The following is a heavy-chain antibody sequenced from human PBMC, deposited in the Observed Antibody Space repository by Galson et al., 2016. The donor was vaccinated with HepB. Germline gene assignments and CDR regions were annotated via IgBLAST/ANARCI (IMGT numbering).Heavy chain of an antibody. J-gene: IGHJ2*01. Sequence: SLRLSCAASAFTFSNYHMNWVRQAPGKGLEWVSYISISSYTIYYADSVKGRFTISRDDAKNSLYLQMNSLRDEDTAVYYCARAGERSDYSDTSTYYFSWFFDLWGRGTLVTVSS. CDR3: ARAGERSDYSDTSTYYFSWFFDL. D-gene: IGHD3-22*01. V-gene: IGHV3-48*02. CDR2: ISISSYTI. CDR1: AFTFSNYH.